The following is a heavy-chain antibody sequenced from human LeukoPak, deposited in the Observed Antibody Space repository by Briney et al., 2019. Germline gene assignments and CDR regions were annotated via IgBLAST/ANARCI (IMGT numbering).Heavy chain of an antibody. CDR1: GFTFDDYA. D-gene: IGHD2-2*01. CDR3: ARGLADCSSSSCLPYGGDV. Sequence: GGSLRLSCAASGFTFDDYAMIWVRQRPGRGLEWVSSINWSGTSADYADSVKARFTISRDNAKNSLYLQMNSLRGEDTAFYHCARGLADCSSSSCLPYGGDVWGQGTTVTVSS. V-gene: IGHV3-20*01. J-gene: IGHJ6*02. CDR2: INWSGTSA.